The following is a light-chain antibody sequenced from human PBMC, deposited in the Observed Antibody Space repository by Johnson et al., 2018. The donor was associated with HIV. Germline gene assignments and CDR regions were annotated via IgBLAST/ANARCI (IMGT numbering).Light chain of an antibody. J-gene: IGLJ1*01. CDR2: END. Sequence: QSVLKQPPSVSAAPGQKVTISCSGSSSNIGNNYVSWYQHLPGTAPKLLIYENDKRPSGIPDRFSGSKSGTSAALGITGLQTGDEADYYCATWDRSLTIGGVFGTWTKVTVL. CDR1: SSNIGNNY. CDR3: ATWDRSLTIGGV. V-gene: IGLV1-51*02.